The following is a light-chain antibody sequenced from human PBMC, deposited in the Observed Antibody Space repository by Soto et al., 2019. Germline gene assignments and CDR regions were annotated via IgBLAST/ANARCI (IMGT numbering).Light chain of an antibody. J-gene: IGLJ1*01. V-gene: IGLV2-14*01. CDR2: DVS. Sequence: QSALTQPASVSGSPGQSITISGTGTSGDVGGYNYVSWYQQHPGKAPKLMIYDVSNRPSGVSNRFSGSKSGNTASLTISGLQAEDEADYYCSSYISSSPYVFGYGTKVTVL. CDR3: SSYISSSPYV. CDR1: SGDVGGYNY.